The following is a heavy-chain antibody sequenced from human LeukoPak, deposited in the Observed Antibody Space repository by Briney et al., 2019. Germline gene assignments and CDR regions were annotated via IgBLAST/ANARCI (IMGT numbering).Heavy chain of an antibody. J-gene: IGHJ4*02. V-gene: IGHV1-3*01. CDR3: ARDSGSGNNDY. Sequence: ASVKVSCKASGYTFTSYAIHWVRQAPGQRLEWMGWISAGNGNTKYSQNFQGRVTFISNTSAATAFMELSSLRSEDAAVYYCARDSGSGNNDYWGQGTLVTVSS. CDR2: ISAGNGNT. CDR1: GYTFTSYA. D-gene: IGHD1-26*01.